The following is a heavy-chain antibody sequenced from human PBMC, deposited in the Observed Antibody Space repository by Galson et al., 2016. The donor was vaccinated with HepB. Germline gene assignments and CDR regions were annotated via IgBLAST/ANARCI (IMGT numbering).Heavy chain of an antibody. D-gene: IGHD3-3*01. CDR2: INHSGST. CDR3: ASYDFWSNYFDY. J-gene: IGHJ4*02. V-gene: IGHV4-34*01. CDR1: GGSFSGYS. Sequence: TLSLTFAVSGGSFSGYSWSWIRQPPGTGLEWIGEINHSGSTSYNPSLKSRVTISVDTSKNRFSLKLSSVTAADTAVYYCASYDFWSNYFDYWGQGTLVTVSS.